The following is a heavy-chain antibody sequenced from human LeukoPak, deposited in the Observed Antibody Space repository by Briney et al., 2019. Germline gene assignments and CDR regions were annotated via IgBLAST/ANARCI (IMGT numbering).Heavy chain of an antibody. V-gene: IGHV3-33*01. CDR3: ARDSQGSEGAHGSGSYLGY. D-gene: IGHD3-10*01. CDR1: GFTFSSYG. J-gene: IGHJ4*02. CDR2: IWHDGSNK. Sequence: SGRSLRLSCAASGFTFSSYGMHLVRQAPGKSLEWVADIWHDGSNKYYADFVKGRFTISRDNSKNTLYLQMNSLRAEDTAVYYCARDSQGSEGAHGSGSYLGYWGQGTLVTVSS.